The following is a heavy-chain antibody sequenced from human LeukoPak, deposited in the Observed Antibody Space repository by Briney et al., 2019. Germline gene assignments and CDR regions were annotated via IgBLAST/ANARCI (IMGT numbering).Heavy chain of an antibody. CDR1: GFTFSSYA. CDR3: AKDRSIGTYYTFDH. Sequence: GGSQRLSCAASGFTFSSYAMSWVRQAPGKGLEWVSAISGSGGSTFYADSVKGRFTISRDNSRNTLYLQMNSLRAEDTAVYYCAKDRSIGTYYTFDHWGQGTLVTVSS. CDR2: ISGSGGST. D-gene: IGHD1-26*01. V-gene: IGHV3-23*01. J-gene: IGHJ4*02.